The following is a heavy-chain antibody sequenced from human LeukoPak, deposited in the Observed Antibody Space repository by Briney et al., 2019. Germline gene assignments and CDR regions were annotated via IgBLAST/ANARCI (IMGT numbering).Heavy chain of an antibody. CDR1: GFTFSNYW. V-gene: IGHV3-7*01. CDR3: ARWSKGFDY. J-gene: IGHJ4*02. CDR2: IKEDGGEK. D-gene: IGHD3-3*01. Sequence: GGSLRLSCAASGFTFSNYWMSWVRQAPGKGLEWVANIKEDGGEKYYVDSVKGRFTISRDNAKNLLYLQMNSLRAEDTAVYFCARWSKGFDYWGQGALVTVSS.